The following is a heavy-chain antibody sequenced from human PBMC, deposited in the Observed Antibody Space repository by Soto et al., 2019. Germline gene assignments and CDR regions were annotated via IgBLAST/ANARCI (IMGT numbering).Heavy chain of an antibody. CDR2: ISTYNDNT. D-gene: IGHD2-15*01. V-gene: IGHV1-18*01. J-gene: IGHJ6*02. Sequence: VASVKVPCKASGYTFTRYGISWVRQAPGQGLEWMGWISTYNDNTNYAQKLKGRVTMTTGTSTSTAYMELRSLTSDDTAVYYCAREVYCSSGSCALYPHCYFGTDVSGPGTTVTVS. CDR3: AREVYCSSGSCALYPHCYFGTDV. CDR1: GYTFTRYG.